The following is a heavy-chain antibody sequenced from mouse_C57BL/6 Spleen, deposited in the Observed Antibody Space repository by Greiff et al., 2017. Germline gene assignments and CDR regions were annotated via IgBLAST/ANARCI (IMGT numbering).Heavy chain of an antibody. J-gene: IGHJ4*01. CDR2: IRNKANNHAT. Sequence: EVKLMESGGGLVQPGGSMKLSCAASGFTFSDAWMDWVRQSPEKGLEWVAEIRNKANNHATYYAESVKGRFTISRDVSKSSVYLQMNSLRAEDTGIYYCTLRGYYDYAMDYWGQGTSVTVSS. CDR1: GFTFSDAW. D-gene: IGHD2-3*01. CDR3: TLRGYYDYAMDY. V-gene: IGHV6-6*01.